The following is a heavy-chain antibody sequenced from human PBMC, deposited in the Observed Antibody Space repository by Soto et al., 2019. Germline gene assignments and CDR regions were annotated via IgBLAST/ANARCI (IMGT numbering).Heavy chain of an antibody. Sequence: LRLSFAASGFTFTRYSMNWVRQAPGKGLEWVSSISSTTNYIYYADSMKGRFTVSRDNAKNSVYLEMNSLSAEDTALYYCARESEDLTSNFDYWGQGTLVTVS. V-gene: IGHV3-21*01. CDR2: ISSTTNYI. J-gene: IGHJ4*02. CDR1: GFTFTRYS. CDR3: ARESEDLTSNFDY.